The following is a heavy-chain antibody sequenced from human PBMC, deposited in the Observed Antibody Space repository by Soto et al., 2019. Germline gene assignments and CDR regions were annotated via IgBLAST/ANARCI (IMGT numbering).Heavy chain of an antibody. V-gene: IGHV4-34*01. J-gene: IGHJ3*02. CDR1: GGSFSGYY. CDR3: ARHRSHKLGFGELFPNDAFDI. Sequence: QVQLQQWGAGLLKPSETLSLTCAVYGGSFSGYYWSWIRQPPGKGLEWIGEINHSGSTNYNPSLKTRVTISVHTSTNQFSLQLSSVTAADTAVYYCARHRSHKLGFGELFPNDAFDIWGQGTMVTVSS. CDR2: INHSGST. D-gene: IGHD3-10*01.